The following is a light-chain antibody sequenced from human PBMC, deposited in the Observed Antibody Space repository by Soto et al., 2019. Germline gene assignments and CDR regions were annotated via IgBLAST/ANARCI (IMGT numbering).Light chain of an antibody. CDR3: ETWDSNTRV. CDR1: SGHTSYI. Sequence: QPVLTQSSSASASLGSSVKLTCTLSSGHTSYIIAWHQQQSGKAPRYLMKLDGSGSYNKGSGVPDRFSGSSSGADRYLTISHLQFEDEADYYCETWDSNTRVFGGGTKLTVL. J-gene: IGLJ3*02. CDR2: LDGSGSY. V-gene: IGLV4-60*02.